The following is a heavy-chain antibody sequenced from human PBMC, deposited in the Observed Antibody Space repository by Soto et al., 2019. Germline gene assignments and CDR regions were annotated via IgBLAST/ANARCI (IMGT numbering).Heavy chain of an antibody. CDR1: GFPFSGYG. D-gene: IGHD2-8*01. Sequence: PGGSLRLSCAASGFPFSGYGMHWVRQAPGKGLEWLTTISYDGSNQHYADSVKGRFTISRDNPKNTVYLQMNSLRAEDTAVYYCARDGAGHCSNGVCYMSWFDPWGQGTLVTVS. CDR3: ARDGAGHCSNGVCYMSWFDP. CDR2: ISYDGSNQ. J-gene: IGHJ5*02. V-gene: IGHV3-33*01.